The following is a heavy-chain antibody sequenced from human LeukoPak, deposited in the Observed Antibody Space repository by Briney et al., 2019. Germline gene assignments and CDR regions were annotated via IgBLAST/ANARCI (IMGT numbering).Heavy chain of an antibody. CDR3: ARDGGYCSSISCHPHDFYGMDV. D-gene: IGHD2-2*01. V-gene: IGHV1-69*13. CDR1: GGTFSSYA. Sequence: ASVKVSCKASGGTFSSYAISWVRQAPGQGLEWMGGIIPIFGTANYAQKLQGRVTITADESTSTAYMELSSLRSEDTAVYCCARDGGYCSSISCHPHDFYGMDVWGQGTTVTVSS. J-gene: IGHJ6*02. CDR2: IIPIFGTA.